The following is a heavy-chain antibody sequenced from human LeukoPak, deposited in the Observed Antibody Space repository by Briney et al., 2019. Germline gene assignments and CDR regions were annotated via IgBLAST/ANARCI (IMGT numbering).Heavy chain of an antibody. J-gene: IGHJ4*02. Sequence: PGGSLRLSCAASGFTFSTYAMHWVRQAPGKGLEWVAVISYDGSSKYYADSVKGRFTISRDNSKNTLYLQMNSLGAEDTAVYYCAKLYSSSSRGGYYWGQGTLVTVSS. CDR1: GFTFSTYA. V-gene: IGHV3-30*04. D-gene: IGHD6-13*01. CDR3: AKLYSSSSRGGYY. CDR2: ISYDGSSK.